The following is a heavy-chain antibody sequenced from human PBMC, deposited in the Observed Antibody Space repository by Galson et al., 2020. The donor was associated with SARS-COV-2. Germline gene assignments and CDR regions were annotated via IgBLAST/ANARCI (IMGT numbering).Heavy chain of an antibody. CDR2: ISGSGGTT. CDR1: RFTFSSYA. J-gene: IGHJ6*03. D-gene: IGHD5-18*01. CDR3: AKASGSGYSYGLAYYYMGV. Sequence: GGSLRLSCVASRFTFSSYAMSWARQAPGKGLEWVSIISGSGGTTYYADSVKGRFTISRDNFKNTLYLQMNSLRAEDTAVYFCAKASGSGYSYGLAYYYMGVWGKGTMVTVSS. V-gene: IGHV3-23*01.